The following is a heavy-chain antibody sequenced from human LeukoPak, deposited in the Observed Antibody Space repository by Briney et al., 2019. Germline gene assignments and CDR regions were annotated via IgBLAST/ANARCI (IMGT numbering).Heavy chain of an antibody. CDR3: ASRPTTDY. CDR1: GFTFSSYS. Sequence: KSGGSLRLSCAASGFTFSSYSRNWVRQAPGKGLEWVSSISSSSSYIYYADSVKGRFTISRDNAKNSLYLQMNSLRAEDTAVYYCASRPTTDYWGQGTLVTVSS. V-gene: IGHV3-21*01. J-gene: IGHJ4*02. D-gene: IGHD4-17*01. CDR2: ISSSSSYI.